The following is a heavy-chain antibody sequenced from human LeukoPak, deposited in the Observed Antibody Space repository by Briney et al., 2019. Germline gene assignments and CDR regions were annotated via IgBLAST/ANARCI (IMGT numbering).Heavy chain of an antibody. Sequence: GGSLGLSCAASGLTFSSYAMSWVRQAPAKGLEWVSAISGSGGSTYYADSVKGRFTISRDNSKNTLYLQMNSLRAEDTAVYYCAKIAHEGSITMIVVVIPGAFDIWGQGTMVTVSS. CDR3: AKIAHEGSITMIVVVIPGAFDI. CDR1: GLTFSSYA. D-gene: IGHD3-22*01. J-gene: IGHJ3*02. CDR2: ISGSGGST. V-gene: IGHV3-23*01.